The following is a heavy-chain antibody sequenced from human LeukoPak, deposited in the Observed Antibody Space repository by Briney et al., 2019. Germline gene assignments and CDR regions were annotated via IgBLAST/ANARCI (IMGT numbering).Heavy chain of an antibody. Sequence: GESLKISCAASGFTFSSYSMNWVRQAPGKGLEWVSSISSSSSYMYYADSVKGRFTISRDNAKNSLYLQMNSLRAEDTAVYYCARGRDYGDYRDAFDIWGQGTMVTVSS. J-gene: IGHJ3*02. CDR3: ARGRDYGDYRDAFDI. CDR2: ISSSSSYM. D-gene: IGHD4-17*01. V-gene: IGHV3-21*01. CDR1: GFTFSSYS.